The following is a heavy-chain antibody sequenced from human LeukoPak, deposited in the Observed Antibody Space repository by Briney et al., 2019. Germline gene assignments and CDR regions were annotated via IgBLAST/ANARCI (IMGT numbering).Heavy chain of an antibody. CDR2: ISSTSSTI. CDR1: GFTFSNYG. CDR3: ARGGSSRPDY. Sequence: GGSLRLSCAASGFTFSNYGMNWVRQAPGKGLEWVSYISSTSSTINYADFVKGRFTISRDKNPLYLQMNSLRAEDTAVYYCARGGSSRPDYWGQGTLVTVSS. V-gene: IGHV3-48*01. J-gene: IGHJ4*02.